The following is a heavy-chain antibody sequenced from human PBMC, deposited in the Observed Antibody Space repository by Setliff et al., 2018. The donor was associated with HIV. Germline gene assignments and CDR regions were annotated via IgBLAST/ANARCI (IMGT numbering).Heavy chain of an antibody. CDR2: IHTSGTT. J-gene: IGHJ3*02. CDR3: ARHQVIPTVIGAFDI. CDR1: GDSSSNDY. Sequence: PSETLSLTCTVSGDSSSNDYWTWVRQPPGKGLEWIGNIHTSGTTKYNPSLNSRVTISVDMSKSQFSLKLSSVTAADTAVYYCARHQVIPTVIGAFDIWGQGTVVTVSS. V-gene: IGHV4-59*08. D-gene: IGHD3-16*02.